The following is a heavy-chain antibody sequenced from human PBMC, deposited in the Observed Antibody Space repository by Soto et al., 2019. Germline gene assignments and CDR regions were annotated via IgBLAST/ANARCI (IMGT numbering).Heavy chain of an antibody. Sequence: ASVKFSCKTSGYMFTSYGISWVRLAPGQGLEWMGWISGYNGNTNHPQKVKGRVTMTTDTSTSTVYMDLSSLRYEDTAVYYCARDLAAYYFDYWGQGTPVTVSS. D-gene: IGHD6-25*01. CDR1: GYMFTSYG. J-gene: IGHJ4*02. CDR3: ARDLAAYYFDY. CDR2: ISGYNGNT. V-gene: IGHV1-18*01.